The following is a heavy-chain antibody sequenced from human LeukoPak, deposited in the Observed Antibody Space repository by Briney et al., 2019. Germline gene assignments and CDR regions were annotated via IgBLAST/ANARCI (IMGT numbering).Heavy chain of an antibody. V-gene: IGHV3-7*01. D-gene: IGHD3-22*01. CDR1: GFTFSTYW. CDR3: ARGPQQYYYDTSGYNYYFDY. J-gene: IGHJ4*02. CDR2: IKQDVSEK. Sequence: GGSLRLSCAASGFTFSTYWMSWVRQAPGKGLEWVANIKQDVSEKYYVDSVKGRFTISRDNAKNSVYLQMSSLRAEDTAVYYCARGPQQYYYDTSGYNYYFDYWGQGTLVTVSS.